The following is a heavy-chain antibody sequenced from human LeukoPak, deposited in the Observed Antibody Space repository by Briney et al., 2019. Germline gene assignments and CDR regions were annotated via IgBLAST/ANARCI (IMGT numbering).Heavy chain of an antibody. CDR1: GFTFSSYS. J-gene: IGHJ6*02. V-gene: IGHV3-48*01. D-gene: IGHD2-15*01. CDR3: ARDLRSNTFSDYYGVDV. CDR2: ISSSSSTI. Sequence: GGSLRLSCAASGFTFSSYSMNWVRQAPGKGLEWVSYISSSSSTIYYADSVKGRFTISRDNAKNSLYLQMNSLRVEDTAVYYCARDLRSNTFSDYYGVDVWGQGTTVIVSS.